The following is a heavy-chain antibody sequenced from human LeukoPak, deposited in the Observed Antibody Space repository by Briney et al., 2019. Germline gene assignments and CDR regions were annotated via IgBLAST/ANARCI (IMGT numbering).Heavy chain of an antibody. CDR2: ISYDGSNK. D-gene: IGHD3-22*01. J-gene: IGHJ4*02. CDR1: GFTFSSYG. V-gene: IGHV3-30*18. Sequence: PGRSLRLSCAASGFTFSSYGMHCVRQAPGKGLEWVAVISYDGSNKYYADSVKGRFTITRDNSKNTLYLQMNSLRAEDTAVYYCAKDQDYYDSSGRTGEIDYWGQGTLVTVSS. CDR3: AKDQDYYDSSGRTGEIDY.